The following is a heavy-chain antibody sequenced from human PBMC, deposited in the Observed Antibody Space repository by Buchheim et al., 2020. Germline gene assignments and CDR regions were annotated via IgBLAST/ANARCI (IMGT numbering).Heavy chain of an antibody. V-gene: IGHV3-23*01. CDR2: ISGSGGST. J-gene: IGHJ4*02. CDR3: AKVKDFWSGSYNCYFDY. CDR1: GFTFSSYA. D-gene: IGHD3-3*01. Sequence: EVQLLESGGGLVQPGGSLRLPCAASGFTFSSYAMSWVGQAPGKGREWVSAISGSGGSTYYADSVKGRFTLSRDNSKNTLYLQMTSRRAEVTAVYYCAKVKDFWSGSYNCYFDYGGQGTL.